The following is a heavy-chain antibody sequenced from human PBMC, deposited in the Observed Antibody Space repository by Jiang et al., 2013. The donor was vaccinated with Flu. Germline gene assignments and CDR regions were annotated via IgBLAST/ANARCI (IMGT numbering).Heavy chain of an antibody. Sequence: VQLLESGGGLVQPGGSLRVSCAASGFMFSIYAMSWVRQTPEKGLEWVSAISDSGESTYYAGSVKGRFIISRDNSKNTLYLQMNSLRAEDTAVYYCAKGGARYYDSSGRRIDYWGQGTLVTVSS. CDR2: ISDSGEST. CDR1: GFMFSIYA. CDR3: AKGGARYYDSSGRRIDY. J-gene: IGHJ4*02. D-gene: IGHD3-22*01. V-gene: IGHV3-23*01.